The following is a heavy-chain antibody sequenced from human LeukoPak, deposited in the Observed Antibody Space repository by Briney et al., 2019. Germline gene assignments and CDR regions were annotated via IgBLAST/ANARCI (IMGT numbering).Heavy chain of an antibody. CDR1: GFIFSNYE. Sequence: GGSLRLSCAASGFIFSNYEMNWVRQAPGKGLEWVSYISSSGSVIYYADSVKGRFTISRDNAKNSLYLQMNSLRAEDTAVYYCARQTRLCSSTTCYALYFDYWGQGSLVTVSS. CDR3: ARQTRLCSSTTCYALYFDY. V-gene: IGHV3-48*03. CDR2: ISSSGSVI. J-gene: IGHJ4*02. D-gene: IGHD2-2*01.